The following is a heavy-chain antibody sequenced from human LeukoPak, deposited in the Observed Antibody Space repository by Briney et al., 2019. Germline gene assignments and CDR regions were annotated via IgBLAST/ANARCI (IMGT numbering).Heavy chain of an antibody. CDR3: ARTGVAVAGRNFDY. J-gene: IGHJ4*02. V-gene: IGHV1-2*02. Sequence: ASVKVSCKASGYTFTGYYMHWVRQAPGQGLEWMEWINPNSGGTNYAQKFQGRVTMTRDTSISTAYMELSRLRSDDTAVYYCARTGVAVAGRNFDYWGQGTLVTVSS. CDR1: GYTFTGYY. D-gene: IGHD6-19*01. CDR2: INPNSGGT.